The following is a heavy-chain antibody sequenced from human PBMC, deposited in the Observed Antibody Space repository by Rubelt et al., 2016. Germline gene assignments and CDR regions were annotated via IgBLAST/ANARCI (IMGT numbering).Heavy chain of an antibody. Sequence: QLQLQESGPGLVKPSETLSLTCTVSGGSISSSSYYWGWIRQPPGKGLEWIGSIYYSGSTYYNPSLKCRVSISVDTSKNQFSLKLSSVTAAETAVYYCARLIVVVPAAIGHYFDYWGQGTLVTVSS. V-gene: IGHV4-39*01. CDR1: GGSISSSSYY. CDR3: ARLIVVVPAAIGHYFDY. CDR2: IYYSGST. J-gene: IGHJ4*02. D-gene: IGHD2-2*01.